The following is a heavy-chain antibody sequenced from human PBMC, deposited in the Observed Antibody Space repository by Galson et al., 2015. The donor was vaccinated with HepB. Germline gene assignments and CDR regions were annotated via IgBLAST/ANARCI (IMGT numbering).Heavy chain of an antibody. J-gene: IGHJ4*02. CDR3: EHSQTDQWLATALYFDY. CDR2: IYWDDDK. D-gene: IGHD6-19*01. Sequence: PALVKPTQTLTLTCTFSGFSLSTSGVGVGWIRQPPGKALEWLALIYWDDDKRYSPSLKSRLTITKDTSKNQVVLTMTNMDPVDTATYYCEHSQTDQWLATALYFDYWGQGTLVTVSS. V-gene: IGHV2-5*02. CDR1: GFSLSTSGVG.